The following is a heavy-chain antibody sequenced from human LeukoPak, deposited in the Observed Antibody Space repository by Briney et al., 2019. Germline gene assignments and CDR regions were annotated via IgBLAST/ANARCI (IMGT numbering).Heavy chain of an antibody. V-gene: IGHV1-24*01. D-gene: IGHD2-8*02. CDR1: GYTLTELS. CDR2: FDPEDGET. J-gene: IGHJ6*02. CDR3: ARDYFHLLVDGDYYYYYGMDV. Sequence: GASVKVSCKVSGYTLTELSMHWVRQAPGKGLEWMGGFDPEDGETIYAQKFQGRVTMTEDTSTDTAYMELSSLRSEDTAVYYCARDYFHLLVDGDYYYYYGMDVWGQGTTVTVSS.